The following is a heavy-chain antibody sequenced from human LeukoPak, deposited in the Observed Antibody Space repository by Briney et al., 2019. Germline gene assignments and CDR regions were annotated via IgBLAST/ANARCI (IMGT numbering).Heavy chain of an antibody. D-gene: IGHD2-15*01. CDR2: MNPNSGNT. CDR3: ASSTPRPSYYGMDV. J-gene: IGHJ6*02. CDR1: GDTFTSYD. Sequence: ASVKVSCKASGDTFTSYDINWVRPAPGQGLEWMGWMNPNSGNTGYAQKFQGRVTMTRNTSISTAYMELSSLRSEDTAVYYCASSTPRPSYYGMDVWGQGTTATVSS. V-gene: IGHV1-8*01.